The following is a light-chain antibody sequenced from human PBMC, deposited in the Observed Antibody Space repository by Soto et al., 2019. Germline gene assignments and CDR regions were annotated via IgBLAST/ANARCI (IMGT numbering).Light chain of an antibody. J-gene: IGKJ1*01. V-gene: IGKV1-39*01. CDR3: QQTYTAPRT. CDR2: GAS. Sequence: DIQMTQSPSSLSASVGDRGTITCRASQSITIYLNWYQQQPGKAPRLLIYGASTLQTGVPSRFSGSGSMTDFTLTISDLPPEDFATYYCQQTYTAPRTFGQGTKVDI. CDR1: QSITIY.